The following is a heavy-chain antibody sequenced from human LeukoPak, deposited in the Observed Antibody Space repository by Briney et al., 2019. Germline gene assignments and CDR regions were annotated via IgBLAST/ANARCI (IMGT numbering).Heavy chain of an antibody. V-gene: IGHV4-34*01. D-gene: IGHD3-16*02. CDR3: ARGADYVWGSYRYYYFDY. Sequence: SETLSLTCAVYGGSFSGYYWSWIRQPPGKRLEWIGEINHSGSTNYNPSLKSRVTISVDTSKNQFSLKLSSVTAADTAVYYCARGADYVWGSYRYYYFDYWGQGTLVTVSS. J-gene: IGHJ4*02. CDR2: INHSGST. CDR1: GGSFSGYY.